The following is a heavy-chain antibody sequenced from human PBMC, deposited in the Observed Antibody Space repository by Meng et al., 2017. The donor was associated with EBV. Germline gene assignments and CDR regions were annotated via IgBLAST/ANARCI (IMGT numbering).Heavy chain of an antibody. CDR2: VYYSGNS. V-gene: IGHV4-39*01. D-gene: IGHD3-3*01. CDR1: GDSISSRSYY. J-gene: IGHJ5*02. Sequence: QLQLYQSGPGLVKPSEXLSLTCTFAGDSISSRSYYWGWIRQSPGKGLEWIGNVYYSGNSYYNPSLKSRVTISVDTSKNQFYLKLISVTAADTAVYFCARVSFYDYWSGYSFNWFDPWGQGTLVTVSS. CDR3: ARVSFYDYWSGYSFNWFDP.